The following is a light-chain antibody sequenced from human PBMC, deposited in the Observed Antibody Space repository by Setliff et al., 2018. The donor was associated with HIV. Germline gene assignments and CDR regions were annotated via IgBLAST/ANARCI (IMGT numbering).Light chain of an antibody. J-gene: IGLJ1*01. CDR1: GSDVGYYDF. Sequence: QSVLNQPRSVSGSPGQSVTISCSGTGSDVGYYDFVSWYQHHPLKAPKLIIFDVNKRPSGVPARFSGSKSGSAASLTISGLQIEDEADYYCCSYAVTDTYVFGSGTKVTV. V-gene: IGLV2-11*01. CDR2: DVN. CDR3: CSYAVTDTYV.